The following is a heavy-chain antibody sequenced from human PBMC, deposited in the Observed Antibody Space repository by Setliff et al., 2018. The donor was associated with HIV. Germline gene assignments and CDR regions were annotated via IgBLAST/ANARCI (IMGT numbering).Heavy chain of an antibody. CDR3: ARRDGRRMNAFDF. CDR1: GYSFTNYW. D-gene: IGHD2-21*02. V-gene: IGHV5-10-1*04. J-gene: IGHJ3*01. Sequence: GESLKISCKGSGYSFTNYWINWVRQMPGKGLEWMGRIDPSDFYIKYSPSFQSRVTISVDKSITTAYLQWNSLETSDTAIYFCARRDGRRMNAFDFWGQGTMVTVSS. CDR2: IDPSDFYI.